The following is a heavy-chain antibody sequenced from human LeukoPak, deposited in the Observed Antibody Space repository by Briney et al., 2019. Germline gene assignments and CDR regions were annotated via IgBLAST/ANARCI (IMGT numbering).Heavy chain of an antibody. CDR1: GGSISSYY. CDR3: AREVDTSWYEDGGPWFDP. D-gene: IGHD6-13*01. J-gene: IGHJ5*02. V-gene: IGHV4-59*01. CDR2: IYYSGST. Sequence: SETLSLTCTVSGGSISSYYWSWIRQPPGKGLEWIGYIYYSGSTNYNPSLKSRVTISVDTSKNQFSLKLSSVTAADTAVYYCAREVDTSWYEDGGPWFDPWGQGTLVTVSS.